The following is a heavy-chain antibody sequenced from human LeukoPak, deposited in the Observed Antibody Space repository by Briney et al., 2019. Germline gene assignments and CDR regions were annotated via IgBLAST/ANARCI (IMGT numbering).Heavy chain of an antibody. CDR3: VRDISATVTSEFSY. J-gene: IGHJ4*02. CDR2: ISWNSGKI. V-gene: IGHV3-9*03. D-gene: IGHD4-17*01. Sequence: GRSLRLSXAASGFTFDDCAMHRVRQVPGKGLEWVSGISWNSGKIGYADSVKGRFTISRDNAKNSLYLQMNSLRTEDMALYYCVRDISATVTSEFSYWGQGTLVTVSS. CDR1: GFTFDDCA.